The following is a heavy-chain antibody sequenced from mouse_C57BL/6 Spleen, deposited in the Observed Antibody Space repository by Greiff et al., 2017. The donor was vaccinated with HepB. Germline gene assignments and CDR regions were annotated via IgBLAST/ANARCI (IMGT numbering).Heavy chain of an antibody. Sequence: QVQLQQSGTELVKPGASVKLSCKASGYTFTSYWMHWVKQRPGQGLEWIGNINPSNGGTNYNEKFKSKATLTVDKSSSTAYMKLSSLTSEDSAVYYCARSGVYYGRGIDYWGQGTTLTVSS. D-gene: IGHD2-1*01. V-gene: IGHV1-53*01. J-gene: IGHJ2*01. CDR2: INPSNGGT. CDR1: GYTFTSYW. CDR3: ARSGVYYGRGIDY.